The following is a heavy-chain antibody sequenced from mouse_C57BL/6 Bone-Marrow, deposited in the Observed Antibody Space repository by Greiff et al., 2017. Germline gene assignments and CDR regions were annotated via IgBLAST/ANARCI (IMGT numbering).Heavy chain of an antibody. CDR1: GFTFSSYG. CDR2: ISSGGSYT. CDR3: ATPGGYDYDGGGY. V-gene: IGHV5-6*01. Sequence: DVQLVESGGDLVKPGGSLKLSCAASGFTFSSYGMSWVRQTPDKRLEWVATISSGGSYTYYPDSVKGRFTISRDNAKNTLYLQMSSLKSEDTAMYYCATPGGYDYDGGGYWGQGTTLTVSS. D-gene: IGHD2-4*01. J-gene: IGHJ2*01.